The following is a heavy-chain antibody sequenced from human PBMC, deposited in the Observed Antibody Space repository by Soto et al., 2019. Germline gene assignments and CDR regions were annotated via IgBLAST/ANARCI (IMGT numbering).Heavy chain of an antibody. CDR1: GCTFSISA. Sequence: LILSCAASGCTFSISAMHWVRQAPGKGLEWVAVISYDGSNKYYADSVKGRFTISRDNSKNTLFLQMNSLRAEDTAVYYCARDGDVNTGFGKDYWGQGTLVTVSS. J-gene: IGHJ4*02. V-gene: IGHV3-30-3*01. CDR2: ISYDGSNK. CDR3: ARDGDVNTGFGKDY. D-gene: IGHD3-16*01.